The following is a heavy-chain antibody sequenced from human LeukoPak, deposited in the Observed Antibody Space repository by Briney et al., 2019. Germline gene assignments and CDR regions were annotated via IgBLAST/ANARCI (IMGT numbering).Heavy chain of an antibody. CDR2: ISWHGETT. J-gene: IGHJ4*02. CDR3: AKDFGPRGVGATPQY. D-gene: IGHD1-26*01. CDR1: GFPFDDYG. V-gene: IGHV3-43D*03. Sequence: GGFLRLSCAASGFPFDDYGMLWVRQGPGKGLEWVSFISWHGETTYYSDSVKGRFTISRDSGTNSLYLQMNRLRTEDTGFYYCAKDFGPRGVGATPQYWGQGTVVTVSS.